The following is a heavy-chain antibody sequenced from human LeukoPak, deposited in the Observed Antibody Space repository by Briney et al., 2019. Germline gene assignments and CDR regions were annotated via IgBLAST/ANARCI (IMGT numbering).Heavy chain of an antibody. CDR3: AREDSSWNLMRYNYYMDV. J-gene: IGHJ6*03. V-gene: IGHV3-53*01. D-gene: IGHD6-13*01. CDR2: IYSGGST. Sequence: GGSLRLSCAASGFTVSSNYMSWVRQAPGKGLEWVSVIYSGGSTYYAGSVKGRFTISRDNSKNTLYLQMNSLRAEDTAVYYCAREDSSWNLMRYNYYMDVWGKGTTVTVSS. CDR1: GFTVSSNY.